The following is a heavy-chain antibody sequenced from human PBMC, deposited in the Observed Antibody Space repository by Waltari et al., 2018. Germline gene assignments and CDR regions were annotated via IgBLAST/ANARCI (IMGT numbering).Heavy chain of an antibody. J-gene: IGHJ4*02. Sequence: EVQLVQSGGGLVQPGGSLRLSCSASGFPLKNYDMSWVRQAPGKGLEYVSVIATEGGNTYYSDSVKGRFSISRDDSKNTLYLQMTSLRDEDTAVYYCAKDAGYSYDCWGQGTLVIVSS. CDR3: AKDAGYSYDC. CDR2: IATEGGNT. D-gene: IGHD5-18*01. V-gene: IGHV3-64D*06. CDR1: GFPLKNYD.